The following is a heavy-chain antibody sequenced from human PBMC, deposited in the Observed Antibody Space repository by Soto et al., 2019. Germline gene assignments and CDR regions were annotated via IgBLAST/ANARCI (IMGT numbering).Heavy chain of an antibody. CDR1: GFTFSSYA. D-gene: IGHD1-26*01. V-gene: IGHV3-23*01. CDR3: AKGPIVGANYNYYDMDV. CDR2: ISGSGGST. J-gene: IGHJ6*02. Sequence: GGSLRLSCAASGFTFSSYAMSWVRQAPGKGLEWVSTISGSGGSTFYADSVKGRFTISRDNSKNTLYLQLNSLRAHDTAVYHCAKGPIVGANYNYYDMDVWGQGTTVTVSS.